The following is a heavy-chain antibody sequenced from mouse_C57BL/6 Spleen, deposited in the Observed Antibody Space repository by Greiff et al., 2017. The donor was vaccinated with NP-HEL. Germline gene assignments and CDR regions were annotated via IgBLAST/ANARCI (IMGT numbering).Heavy chain of an antibody. V-gene: IGHV5-6*01. Sequence: EVKLVESGGDLVKPGGSLKLSCAASGFTFSSYGMSWVRQTPDKRLEWVATISSGGSYTYYPDSVKGRFTISRDNAKNTLYLQMSSLQSEDTAMYCCASLYSYGSSSHWYFDVWGTGTTVTVSS. CDR2: ISSGGSYT. CDR1: GFTFSSYG. D-gene: IGHD1-1*01. J-gene: IGHJ1*03. CDR3: ASLYSYGSSSHWYFDV.